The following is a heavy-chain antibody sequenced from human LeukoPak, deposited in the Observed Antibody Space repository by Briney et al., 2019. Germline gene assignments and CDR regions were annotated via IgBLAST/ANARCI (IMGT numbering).Heavy chain of an antibody. D-gene: IGHD3-22*01. CDR1: GGSISSSSYY. J-gene: IGHJ4*02. Sequence: PSETLSLTCTVSGGSISSSSYYWGWIRQPPGKGLEWIGSIYYSGSTYYNPSLKSRVTISVDTSKNQFSLKLRSVTAADTAVYYCARAPYYYDSSGYYPYYFDYWGQRTLVTVSS. CDR3: ARAPYYYDSSGYYPYYFDY. CDR2: IYYSGST. V-gene: IGHV4-39*01.